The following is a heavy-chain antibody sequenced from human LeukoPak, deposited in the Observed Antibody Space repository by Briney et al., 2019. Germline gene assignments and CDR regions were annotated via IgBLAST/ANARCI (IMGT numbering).Heavy chain of an antibody. CDR2: VTRGGGST. CDR3: TRDHPDCRGTSCLLFDS. CDR1: GFTFSSYA. J-gene: IGHJ4*02. V-gene: IGHV3-23*01. Sequence: GGSLRLSCAASGFTFSSYAMSWVRQASGKGLEWVSTVTRGGGSTYYADSVKGRFTISRDNSKDTLYLQMNSLRVEDSAVFYCTRDHPDCRGTSCLLFDSWGQGTLVTVSS. D-gene: IGHD2-2*01.